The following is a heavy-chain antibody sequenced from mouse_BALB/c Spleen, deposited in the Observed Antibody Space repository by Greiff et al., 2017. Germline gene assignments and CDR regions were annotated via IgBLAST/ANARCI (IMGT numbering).Heavy chain of an antibody. D-gene: IGHD2-4*01. V-gene: IGHV5-9-3*01. CDR3: ARQEDDYDVFDY. CDR2: ISSGGSYT. CDR1: GFTFSSYA. Sequence: EVKLVESGGGLVKPGGSLKLSCAASGFTFSSYAMSWVRQTPEKRLEWVATISSGGSYTYYPDSVKGRFTISRDNAKNTLYLQMSSLRSEDTAMYYCARQEDDYDVFDYWGQGTTLTVSS. J-gene: IGHJ2*01.